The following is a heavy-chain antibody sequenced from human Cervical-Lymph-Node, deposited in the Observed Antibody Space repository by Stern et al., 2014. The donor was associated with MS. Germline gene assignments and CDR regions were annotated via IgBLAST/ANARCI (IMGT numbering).Heavy chain of an antibody. Sequence: VQLVESGGGVVQPGRSLRVSCAASGFAFSHYGMNWVRPAPGKGLEWVAFISYDVSTKHYADSVKGRFTISRDNSNNMVFLQMNSLRTEDTAVYYCAKDWEYDGDIGWYSDVWGRGTLVTVSS. D-gene: IGHD4-17*01. CDR3: AKDWEYDGDIGWYSDV. CDR1: GFAFSHYG. V-gene: IGHV3-30*18. CDR2: ISYDVSTK. J-gene: IGHJ2*01.